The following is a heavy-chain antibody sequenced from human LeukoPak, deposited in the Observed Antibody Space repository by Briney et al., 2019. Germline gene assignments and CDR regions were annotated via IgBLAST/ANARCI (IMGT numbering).Heavy chain of an antibody. V-gene: IGHV3-21*01. CDR2: ISRSSSYI. Sequence: PGGSLRLSCAASGFTFSSYSMNWVRQAPGKGLEWVSSISRSSSYIYYADSVKGRFTISRDNAKNSLYLQMNSLRAEDTAVYYCARGSGWWEPKRRDAFDSWGHGIIVTVSS. CDR1: GFTFSSYS. J-gene: IGHJ3*02. CDR3: ARGSGWWEPKRRDAFDS. D-gene: IGHD1-26*01.